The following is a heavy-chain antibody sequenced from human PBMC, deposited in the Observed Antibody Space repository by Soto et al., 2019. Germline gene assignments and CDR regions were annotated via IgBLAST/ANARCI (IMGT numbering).Heavy chain of an antibody. V-gene: IGHV1-69*01. J-gene: IGHJ3*01. CDR3: ARGGTSGWLNGAYDV. CDR1: GGTLNKHA. CDR2: IIPMFGIP. D-gene: IGHD6-19*01. Sequence: QVQLVQSGAEVKKPGSSVKVSCRASGGTLNKHAITWVRRAPGQGLEWLGGIIPMFGIPNYPQKFQGRVTITADDSTNTSHMELIGLTSDDTAVYYCARGGTSGWLNGAYDVWGQGTMVTVSS.